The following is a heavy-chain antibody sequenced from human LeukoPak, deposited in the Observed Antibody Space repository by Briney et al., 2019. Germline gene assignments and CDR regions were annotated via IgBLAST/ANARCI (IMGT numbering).Heavy chain of an antibody. V-gene: IGHV4-30-2*01. CDR3: ARISYDFWSGYYSAGRYYFDY. CDR1: GASISSGGYS. Sequence: SETLSLTCAVSGASISSGGYSWSWIRQPPGKGLEWIGYIYHSGSTYYNPSLKSRVTISVDRSKNQFSLKLSSVTAADTAVYYCARISYDFWSGYYSAGRYYFDYWGQGTLVTVSS. J-gene: IGHJ4*02. CDR2: IYHSGST. D-gene: IGHD3-3*01.